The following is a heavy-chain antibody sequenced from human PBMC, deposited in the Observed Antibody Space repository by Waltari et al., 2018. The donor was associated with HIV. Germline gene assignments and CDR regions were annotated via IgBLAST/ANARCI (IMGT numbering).Heavy chain of an antibody. J-gene: IGHJ6*02. CDR1: GFTFPNYV. V-gene: IGHV1-18*01. D-gene: IGHD2-8*01. Sequence: VQLVQSGPEMRKPGASVKISCRASGFTFPNYVFSWVRQAPGQGLGWLGWISAYDGNKDSAQKFKGRIILTTDTSTTTAQLEVRNLRSDDTAIYHCVRGGGSWLYDMYYYQGLDVWGQGTTVIVSS. CDR2: ISAYDGNK. CDR3: VRGGGSWLYDMYYYQGLDV.